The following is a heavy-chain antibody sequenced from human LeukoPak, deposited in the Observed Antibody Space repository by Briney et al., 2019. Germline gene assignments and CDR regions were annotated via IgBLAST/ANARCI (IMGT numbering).Heavy chain of an antibody. CDR1: SYSISSGYY. D-gene: IGHD2-2*01. CDR2: FYHGGST. J-gene: IGHJ5*02. V-gene: IGHV4-38-2*01. Sequence: SETLSLTCAVSSYSISSGYYWGWIRQPPGKRHEWIGSFYHGGSTNYNPSLKSRVTISVDTSKNQFSLKLSSVTAADTAVYYCARGRRYQLTRRWFDPWGQGTLVTVSS. CDR3: ARGRRYQLTRRWFDP.